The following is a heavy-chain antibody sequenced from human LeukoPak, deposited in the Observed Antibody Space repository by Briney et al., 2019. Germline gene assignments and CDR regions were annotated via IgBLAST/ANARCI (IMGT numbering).Heavy chain of an antibody. CDR2: ISGNGGNT. V-gene: IGHV3-23*01. CDR3: GTYSINNAREFQY. J-gene: IGHJ1*01. D-gene: IGHD4-11*01. CDR1: GFSFSSYA. Sequence: PGGSLRLSCAASGFSFSSYAMSWVRQAPGKGLEWVSAISGNGGNTYYADSVKGRFTMSRDNSESTLYLQMNSLGVDDTAVYYCGTYSINNAREFQYWGQGTLVTVPS.